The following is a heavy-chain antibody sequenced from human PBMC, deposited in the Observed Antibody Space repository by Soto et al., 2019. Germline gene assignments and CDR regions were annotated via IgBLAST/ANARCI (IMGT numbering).Heavy chain of an antibody. V-gene: IGHV3-74*01. Sequence: EVQLVESGGGLVQPGGSLRLSCAASGFTFSSYWMHWVRQAPGKGLVWVSRINGDGSSTTYADSVKGRFTISRDNAKNTVYLQINSLRAEDTAVYYCARDLWNSGCFYYWGQGTLVSVSS. D-gene: IGHD6-19*01. CDR1: GFTFSSYW. J-gene: IGHJ4*02. CDR2: INGDGSST. CDR3: ARDLWNSGCFYY.